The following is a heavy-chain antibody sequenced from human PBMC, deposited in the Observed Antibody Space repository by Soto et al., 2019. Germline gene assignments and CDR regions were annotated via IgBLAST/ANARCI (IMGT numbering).Heavy chain of an antibody. Sequence: GGSLRHSCVASGVTFSGDWMHWVRQAAGKGLVWVSRINMDGTSTNYADSVKGRFTISRDNAKNTLYLQMNSLRVDDTAVYYCARGPRGLYHHDYWGQGALVTVSS. V-gene: IGHV3-74*01. D-gene: IGHD2-8*02. CDR2: INMDGTST. J-gene: IGHJ4*02. CDR1: GVTFSGDW. CDR3: ARGPRGLYHHDY.